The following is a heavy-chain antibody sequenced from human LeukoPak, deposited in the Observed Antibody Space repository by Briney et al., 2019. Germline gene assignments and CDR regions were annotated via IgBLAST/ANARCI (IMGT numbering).Heavy chain of an antibody. V-gene: IGHV3-43D*03. CDR1: GFIFNDYA. D-gene: IGHD7-27*01. J-gene: IGHJ4*02. Sequence: PGGSLRLSCAVSGFIFNDYALHWVRQVPGKGLEWLSFSGWTGIGTDYGDSVKGRFTISRDDSKNSLYLQMHSLRSEDSALYYCVRSRAASLGYFDSWGQGTQVTVSS. CDR3: VRSRAASLGYFDS. CDR2: SGWTGIGT.